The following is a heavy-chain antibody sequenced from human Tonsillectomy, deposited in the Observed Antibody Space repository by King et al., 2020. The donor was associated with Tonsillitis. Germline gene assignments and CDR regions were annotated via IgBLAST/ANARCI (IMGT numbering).Heavy chain of an antibody. D-gene: IGHD5-18*01. V-gene: IGHV3-30*18. Sequence: VQLVESGGGVVQPGRSLRLSCAASGFTFSTYGMHWVRQAPGKGLEWVAVISYDGSNKYYADSVKGRFTISRDNSKNTLFLQMNSLRAEDTAVYYCAKDSVQLGLLGGNGMDVWGQGTTVTVSS. J-gene: IGHJ6*02. CDR3: AKDSVQLGLLGGNGMDV. CDR2: ISYDGSNK. CDR1: GFTFSTYG.